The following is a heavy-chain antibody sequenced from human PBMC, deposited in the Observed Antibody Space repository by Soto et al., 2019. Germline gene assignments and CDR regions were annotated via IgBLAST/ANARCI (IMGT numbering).Heavy chain of an antibody. D-gene: IGHD6-6*01. J-gene: IGHJ4*02. V-gene: IGHV1-8*01. CDR3: ARASHMEMEIAARPDGVDY. CDR2: MNPNSGNT. Sequence: ASVKVSCKASGYTFTSYDINWVRQATGQGLEWMGWMNPNSGNTGYAQKFQGRVTMTRNTSISTAYMELSSLRSEDTAVYYCARASHMEMEIAARPDGVDYWGQGTLVTVSS. CDR1: GYTFTSYD.